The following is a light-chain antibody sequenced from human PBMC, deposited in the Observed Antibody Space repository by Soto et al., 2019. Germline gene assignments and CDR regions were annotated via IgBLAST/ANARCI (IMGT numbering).Light chain of an antibody. V-gene: IGLV2-14*01. CDR3: SSYTSSSTLGV. Sequence: QSALTQPASVSGSPLQSITISCTGTSSDVGGYNYVSWYQQHPGKAPKLMIYDVSNRPSGVSNRFSGSKSGNTASLTISGLQAEDEADYYCSSYTSSSTLGVFGTGTKVPVL. CDR2: DVS. J-gene: IGLJ1*01. CDR1: SSDVGGYNY.